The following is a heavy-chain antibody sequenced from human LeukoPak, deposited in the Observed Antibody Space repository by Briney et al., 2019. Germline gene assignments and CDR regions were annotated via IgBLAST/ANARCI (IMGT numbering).Heavy chain of an antibody. CDR3: ARGQTTVTN. CDR1: GFTFSSHL. D-gene: IGHD4-17*01. J-gene: IGHJ4*02. V-gene: IGHV3-7*03. CDR2: IKQDGSEK. Sequence: GGSLRLSCAASGFTFSSHLMSWVRQAPGKGLEWVANIKQDGSEKYYVDSVKGRFTISRDNAKNSLYLQMNSLRAEDTAVYFCARGQTTVTNWGQGTLVTVSS.